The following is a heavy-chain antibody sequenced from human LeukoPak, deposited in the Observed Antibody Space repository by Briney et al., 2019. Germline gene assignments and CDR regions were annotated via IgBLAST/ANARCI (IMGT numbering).Heavy chain of an antibody. D-gene: IGHD3-10*01. CDR1: GFTFSSYV. J-gene: IGHJ4*02. Sequence: GGSLRLSCAASGFTFSSYVMHWVRQAPGKGLEWVAFIRYDGSNKYYADSVKGRFTISRDNSKNTLYLQMNSPRAEDTAVYYCAKEPDLWFGEYYFDYWGQRTLVTVSS. CDR3: AKEPDLWFGEYYFDY. CDR2: IRYDGSNK. V-gene: IGHV3-30*02.